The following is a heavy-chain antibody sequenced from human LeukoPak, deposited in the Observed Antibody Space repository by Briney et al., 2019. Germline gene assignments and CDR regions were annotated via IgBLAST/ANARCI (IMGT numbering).Heavy chain of an antibody. CDR1: GFTFNSYA. CDR2: ISSDGDST. J-gene: IGHJ4*02. CDR3: ARADCSSSSCYTVAY. D-gene: IGHD2-2*02. V-gene: IGHV3-64*01. Sequence: GGSLRLSCAASGFTFNSYAMQWVRQAPGKGLEYVSVISSDGDSTYYANSVKGRFLISRDNSKNMLYLQMGSLRAEDMAVYYCARADCSSSSCYTVAYWGQGTLVTVSS.